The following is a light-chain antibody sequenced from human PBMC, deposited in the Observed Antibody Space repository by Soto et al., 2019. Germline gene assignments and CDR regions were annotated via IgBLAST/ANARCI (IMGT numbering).Light chain of an antibody. CDR1: TNDVGGYNY. Sequence: QSALTQPASVSGSPGQSITISCTGTTNDVGGYNYVSWYQQHPGKAPKLLIFEVSSRPSGVSNRFSGSKSGNTASLTISALHAEDEADYFCNSYTSSTSRPYVFGTGTKVTVL. CDR3: NSYTSSTSRPYV. CDR2: EVS. V-gene: IGLV2-14*01. J-gene: IGLJ1*01.